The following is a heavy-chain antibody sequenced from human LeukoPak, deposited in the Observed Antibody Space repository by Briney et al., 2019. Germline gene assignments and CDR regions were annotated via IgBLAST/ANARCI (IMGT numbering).Heavy chain of an antibody. J-gene: IGHJ5*02. CDR1: GFTFSSYA. Sequence: GGSLRLSCAASGFTFSSYAMHWVRQAPGKGLEWVAVISYDGSNKYYADSVKGRFTISRDNSKNTLYLQMNSLRAEDTAVYYCARDVLLWFGRGGWFDPWGQGTLVTVSS. CDR3: ARDVLLWFGRGGWFDP. D-gene: IGHD3-10*01. V-gene: IGHV3-30-3*01. CDR2: ISYDGSNK.